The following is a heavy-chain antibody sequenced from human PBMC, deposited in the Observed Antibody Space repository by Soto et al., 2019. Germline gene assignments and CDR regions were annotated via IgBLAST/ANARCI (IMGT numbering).Heavy chain of an antibody. D-gene: IGHD3-9*01. CDR2: IGTAGDT. Sequence: GGSLRLSCAASGFTFSSYDMHWVRQATGKGLEWVSAIGTAGDTYYPGSVKGRFTISRENAKNSLYLQMNSLRAGDTAVYYCAGATGTTDAFHVWGQGTMVTVSS. J-gene: IGHJ3*01. CDR3: AGATGTTDAFHV. V-gene: IGHV3-13*01. CDR1: GFTFSSYD.